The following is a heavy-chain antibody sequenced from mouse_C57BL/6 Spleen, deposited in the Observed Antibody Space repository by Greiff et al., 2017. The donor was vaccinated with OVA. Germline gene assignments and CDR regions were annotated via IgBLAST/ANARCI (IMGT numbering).Heavy chain of an antibody. J-gene: IGHJ2*01. CDR2: INPNNGGT. D-gene: IGHD2-4*01. CDR1: GYTFTDYN. CDR3: ARRGYDYFDFDD. V-gene: IGHV1-18*01. Sequence: VQLQQSGPELVKPGASVKIPCKASGYTFTDYNMDWVKQSHGKSLEWIGDINPNNGGTIYNQKFKGKATLTVDKSSSTAYMELRSLTSEDTAVYYCARRGYDYFDFDDWGKGTTRTVSS.